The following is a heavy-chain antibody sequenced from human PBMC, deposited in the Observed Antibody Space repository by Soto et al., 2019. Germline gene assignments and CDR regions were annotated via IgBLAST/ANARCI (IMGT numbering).Heavy chain of an antibody. CDR1: GYIFTDYY. V-gene: IGHV1-69*10. J-gene: IGHJ4*02. CDR3: AREDDILTGYYTC. D-gene: IGHD3-9*01. CDR2: IIPILGIA. Sequence: SVKVSCKASGYIFTDYYMHWVRQAPGQELGWMGRIIPILGIANYAQKFQGRVTITADKSTSTAYMELSSLRSEDTAVYYCAREDDILTGYYTCWGQGTLVTVSS.